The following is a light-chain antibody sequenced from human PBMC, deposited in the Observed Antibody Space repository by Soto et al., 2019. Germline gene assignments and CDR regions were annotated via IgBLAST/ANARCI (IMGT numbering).Light chain of an antibody. Sequence: AIRMTQSPSSLSASTGDRATITCRASQGISSYLAWYQQKQGKAPKLLIYAASTLQSGVPSRFSGSGSGTDFTLTISCLQSEEFATYYCQQYYSYPFTFGPGTKVDIK. CDR2: AAS. CDR3: QQYYSYPFT. CDR1: QGISSY. V-gene: IGKV1-8*01. J-gene: IGKJ3*01.